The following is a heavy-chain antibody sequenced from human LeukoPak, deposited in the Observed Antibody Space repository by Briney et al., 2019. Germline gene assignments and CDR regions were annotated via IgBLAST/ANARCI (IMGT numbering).Heavy chain of an antibody. CDR3: ARAQNCGGDCYSSWFDP. V-gene: IGHV3-33*08. J-gene: IGHJ5*02. CDR1: GFTFSSYG. Sequence: HPGRSLRLSCAASGFTFSSYGMHWVRQAPGKGLEWVAVIWYDGSNKYYADSVKGRFTISRDNSKNTLYLQMNSLRAEDTAVYYCARAQNCGGDCYSSWFDPWGQGTLVTVSS. D-gene: IGHD2-21*02. CDR2: IWYDGSNK.